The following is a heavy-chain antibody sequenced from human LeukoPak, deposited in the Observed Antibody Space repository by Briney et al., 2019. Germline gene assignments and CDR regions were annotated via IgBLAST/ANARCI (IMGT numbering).Heavy chain of an antibody. CDR3: ARYRDGYRVVDY. CDR2: IWYDGSNK. CDR1: GFTFSNYV. J-gene: IGHJ4*02. Sequence: TGRSLRLSCAASGFTFSNYVMHWVRQAPGKGLGWVAVIWYDGSNKYYADSVKGRFTISRDNSKTTLYLQMNSLGAEDTAVYYCARYRDGYRVVDYWGQGTLVTVSS. V-gene: IGHV3-33*01. D-gene: IGHD5-24*01.